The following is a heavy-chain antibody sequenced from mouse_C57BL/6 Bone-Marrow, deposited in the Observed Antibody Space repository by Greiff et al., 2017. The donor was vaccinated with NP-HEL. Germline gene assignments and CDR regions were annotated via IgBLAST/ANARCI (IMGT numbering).Heavy chain of an antibody. Sequence: EVQLVESGGGLVQPGGSLSLSCAASGFTFTDYYMSWVRQPPGKALEWLGFIRNKANGYTTEYSASVKGRFTISRDNSQSILYLQMNALRAEDSATYYCAREGWLLRWYFDVWGTGTTVTVSS. CDR1: GFTFTDYY. CDR2: IRNKANGYTT. D-gene: IGHD2-3*01. J-gene: IGHJ1*03. V-gene: IGHV7-3*01. CDR3: AREGWLLRWYFDV.